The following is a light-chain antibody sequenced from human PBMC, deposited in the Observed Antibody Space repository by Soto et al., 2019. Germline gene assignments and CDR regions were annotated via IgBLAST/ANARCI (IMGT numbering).Light chain of an antibody. CDR2: DAS. CDR1: QSVSSY. J-gene: IGKJ3*01. Sequence: EIVLTQSPATLSLSPGERATLSCRASQSVSSYLAWYQQKPGQAPRLLIYDASNRATGIPARFSGSGSGTDFTLTISSLEPEDVAVYFCQQYYSTPFTFGPGTKVAIK. CDR3: QQYYSTPFT. V-gene: IGKV3-11*01.